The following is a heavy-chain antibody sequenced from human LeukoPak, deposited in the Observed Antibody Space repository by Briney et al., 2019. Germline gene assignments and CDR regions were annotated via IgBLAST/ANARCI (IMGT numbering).Heavy chain of an antibody. J-gene: IGHJ4*02. V-gene: IGHV4-38-2*02. CDR2: IYHSGSA. CDR3: ARDLRGFLYYFDY. CDR1: GYSISSGYY. Sequence: SETLSLTCAVSGYSISSGYYWGWIRQPPGKGLEWIGSIYHSGSAYYNPSLKSRATISVDTSKNQFSLKLNSVTAADTAVYYCARDLRGFLYYFDYWGQGTLVNVSS. D-gene: IGHD3-16*01.